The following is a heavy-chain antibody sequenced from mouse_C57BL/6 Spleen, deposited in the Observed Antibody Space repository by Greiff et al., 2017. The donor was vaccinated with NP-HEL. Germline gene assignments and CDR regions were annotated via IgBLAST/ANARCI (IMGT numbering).Heavy chain of an antibody. CDR3: ARFGTTVVATSYYFDY. CDR1: GYTFTSYW. Sequence: QQSCKASGYTFTSYWMDWVKQRPGQGLEWIGNIYPSDSETHYNQKFKDKATLTVDKSSSTAYMQLSSLTSEDSAVYYCARFGTTVVATSYYFDYWGQGTTLTVSS. J-gene: IGHJ2*01. CDR2: IYPSDSET. D-gene: IGHD1-1*01. V-gene: IGHV1-61*01.